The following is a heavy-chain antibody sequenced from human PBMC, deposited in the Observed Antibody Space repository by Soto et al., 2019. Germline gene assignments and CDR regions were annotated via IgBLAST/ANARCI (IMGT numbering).Heavy chain of an antibody. V-gene: IGHV1-69*01. CDR1: GDLFNNHA. D-gene: IGHD6-13*01. CDR2: ISPLFSTT. CDR3: AASSAIAASGYFKF. J-gene: IGHJ4*02. Sequence: QVQLVQSGAEVKEPGSSVKVSCKASGDLFNNHAFNWVRQAPGQGLEWMGRISPLFSTTNYEQKFQGRVTIGAYELTTIVYLEVNNLESDDTAMYYCAASSAIAASGYFKFWGQGTLVTVSP.